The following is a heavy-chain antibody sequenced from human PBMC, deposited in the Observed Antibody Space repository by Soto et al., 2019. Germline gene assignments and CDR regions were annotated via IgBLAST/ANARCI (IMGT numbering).Heavy chain of an antibody. CDR1: GLPHSSFA. J-gene: IGHJ4*02. V-gene: IGHV3-23*05. Sequence: SLRLSCTASGLPHSSFAMMWVRQAPGKGLECVSGIYGSGRGIEYADSVKGRFTISRDNSKNTVYLQMTDLRADDTAVYYCAKDAVYNDGLWLMDHWGQGTQVTVSS. CDR2: IYGSGRGI. CDR3: AKDAVYNDGLWLMDH. D-gene: IGHD2-21*01.